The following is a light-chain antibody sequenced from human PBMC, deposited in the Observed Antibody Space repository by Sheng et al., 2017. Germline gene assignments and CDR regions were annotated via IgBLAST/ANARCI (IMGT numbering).Light chain of an antibody. CDR2: RAS. Sequence: DIQMTQSPSTLSASVGDRVTITCRASQTISSWLAWYQQKPGKAPNLLIYRASSLETGVPSRFSGSGSGTEFTLTISSLQPDDFATYYCQQCHSYPFTFGPGTIVDIK. CDR3: QQCHSYPFT. V-gene: IGKV1-5*03. CDR1: QTISSW. J-gene: IGKJ3*01.